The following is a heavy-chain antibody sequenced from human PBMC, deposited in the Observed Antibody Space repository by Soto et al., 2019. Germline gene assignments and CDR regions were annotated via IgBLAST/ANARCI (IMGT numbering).Heavy chain of an antibody. CDR1: GGSLTNYF. Sequence: QVQLQESGPGLVEPSETLSLTCTVSGGSLTNYFWTWIRQSPGKGLEWIAYIRYSGKTDYNPSLKSRVTISLETHKNQFSLKLTSVTAADKDMYYCARLKYTVVTPFDLWGQGTMVIVSS. V-gene: IGHV4-59*01. D-gene: IGHD2-21*02. CDR3: ARLKYTVVTPFDL. CDR2: IRYSGKT. J-gene: IGHJ3*01.